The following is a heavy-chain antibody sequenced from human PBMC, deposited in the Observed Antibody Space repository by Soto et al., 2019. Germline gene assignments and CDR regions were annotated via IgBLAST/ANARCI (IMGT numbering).Heavy chain of an antibody. V-gene: IGHV3-23*01. D-gene: IGHD6-19*01. Sequence: GGSLRLSCAASGFTFSSYAMSWVRQAPGKGLEWVSAISGSGGSTYYADSVKGRFTISRDNSKNTLYLQMNSLRAEDTAVCYCAKYLLGAVAAHWGQGTLVTVSS. CDR2: ISGSGGST. CDR3: AKYLLGAVAAH. J-gene: IGHJ4*02. CDR1: GFTFSSYA.